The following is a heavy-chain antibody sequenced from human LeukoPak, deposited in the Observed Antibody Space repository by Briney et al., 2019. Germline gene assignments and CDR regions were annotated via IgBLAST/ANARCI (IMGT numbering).Heavy chain of an antibody. CDR3: ARASTEAYSGYDYFDY. V-gene: IGHV3-53*01. Sequence: PGGSLRLSCAASGFTVSSNYMSWVRQAPGKGLEWVSVIYSGGSTYYADSVKGRFTISRDNSKNTLYLQMNSLRAEDTAVYYCARASTEAYSGYDYFDYWGQGTLVTVSS. CDR1: GFTVSSNY. CDR2: IYSGGST. D-gene: IGHD5-12*01. J-gene: IGHJ4*02.